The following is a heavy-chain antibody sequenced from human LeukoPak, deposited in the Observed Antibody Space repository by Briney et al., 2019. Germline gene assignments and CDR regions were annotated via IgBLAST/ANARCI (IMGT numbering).Heavy chain of an antibody. CDR1: GFTFRNYG. V-gene: IGHV3-23*01. J-gene: IGHJ4*02. D-gene: IGHD5-24*01. CDR2: TIGSGDSK. CDR3: ASLYNDYGDY. Sequence: TGRSLRLSCAASGFTFRNYGMSWVRQAPGKGLEWVSGTIGSGDSKFYADPVKGRFTISRDNSRNTLYLHMNSLRVDDTAVYYCASLYNDYGDYWGQGALVTVSS.